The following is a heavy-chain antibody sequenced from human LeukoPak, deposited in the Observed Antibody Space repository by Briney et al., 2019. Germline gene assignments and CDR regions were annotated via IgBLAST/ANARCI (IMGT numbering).Heavy chain of an antibody. CDR2: IYHTGST. CDR1: GYSISSGYY. D-gene: IGHD2-2*01. Sequence: SETLSLTCTVSGYSISSGYYWGWIRQPPGKGLDWIGSIYHTGSTYYIPSLKSRVTISVDTSKNQFSLKLNSVTAADTAVYYCARRTRDCSSISCYHDYWGQGTLVTVSS. V-gene: IGHV4-38-2*02. J-gene: IGHJ4*02. CDR3: ARRTRDCSSISCYHDY.